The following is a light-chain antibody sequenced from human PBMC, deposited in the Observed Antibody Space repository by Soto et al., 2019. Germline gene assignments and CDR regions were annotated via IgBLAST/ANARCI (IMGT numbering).Light chain of an antibody. J-gene: IGLJ2*01. CDR2: YDD. V-gene: IGLV1-36*01. CDR1: SSNIGNNA. CDR3: AAWDDSLNGVV. Sequence: QSVLTQPPSVSEAPRQRVTISCSGSSSNIGNNAVNWYQQLPGKAPKLLIYYDDLLPSGVSDRFSGSKSGTSASLAISGLQFEDEADYYCAAWDDSLNGVVFGRGTKVTVL.